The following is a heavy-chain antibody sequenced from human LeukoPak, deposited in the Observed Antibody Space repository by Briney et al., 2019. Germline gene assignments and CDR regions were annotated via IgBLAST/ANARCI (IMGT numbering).Heavy chain of an antibody. D-gene: IGHD2/OR15-2a*01. CDR2: IYTSGST. CDR3: ARDLLPLNWFDR. CDR1: GGSISSYC. Sequence: SETLSLTCTVSGGSISSYCWSWIRQPAGKGLEWIGRIYTSGSTNYNPSLKSRVTMSVDTSKNQFSLKLSSVTAADTAVYYCARDLLPLNWFDRWGQGTMVTVSS. J-gene: IGHJ5*02. V-gene: IGHV4-4*07.